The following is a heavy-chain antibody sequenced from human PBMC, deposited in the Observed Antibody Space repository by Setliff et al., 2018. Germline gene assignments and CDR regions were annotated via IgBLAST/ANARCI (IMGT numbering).Heavy chain of an antibody. Sequence: GGSLRLSCAASGFTFSSYEMNWVRQAPGKGLEWISYISGSGSTIYYADSVKGRFTISKDNAKNSLYLQMNNLRAEDTALYFCARDASGSYGTEYFKHWGQGTLVTVSS. V-gene: IGHV3-48*03. J-gene: IGHJ1*01. CDR3: ARDASGSYGTEYFKH. CDR1: GFTFSSYE. CDR2: ISGSGSTI. D-gene: IGHD1-26*01.